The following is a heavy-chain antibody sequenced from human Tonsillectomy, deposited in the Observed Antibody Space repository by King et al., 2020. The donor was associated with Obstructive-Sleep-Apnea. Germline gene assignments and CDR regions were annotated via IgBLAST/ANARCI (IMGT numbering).Heavy chain of an antibody. Sequence: LPLQESGPGLVKPSETLSLTCTVSGGSISSSSYYWGWIRQPPGKGLEWIGSIYYSGSTYYNPSLKSRVTISVDTSKNQFSLKLSPVTAADTAVYYCARDYDFWSGYYYYYGMDVWGQGTTVTVSS. CDR2: IYYSGST. CDR3: ARDYDFWSGYYYYYGMDV. V-gene: IGHV4-39*07. D-gene: IGHD3-3*01. J-gene: IGHJ6*02. CDR1: GGSISSSSYY.